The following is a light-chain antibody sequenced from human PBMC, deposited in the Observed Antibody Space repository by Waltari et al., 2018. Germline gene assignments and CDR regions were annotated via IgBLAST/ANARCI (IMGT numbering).Light chain of an antibody. CDR1: SH. Sequence: SHVRWDQQRTGSFPTTVIYYDNQRPSGVPDRLSSSSDSSSSSACVAMSGLKTEDEADYYGQSYETSNRVFGGGTKVTVL. V-gene: IGLV6-57*01. J-gene: IGLJ3*02. CDR3: QSYETSNRV. CDR2: YDN.